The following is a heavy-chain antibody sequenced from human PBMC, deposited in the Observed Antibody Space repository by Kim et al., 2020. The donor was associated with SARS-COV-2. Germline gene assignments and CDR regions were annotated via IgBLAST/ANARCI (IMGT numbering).Heavy chain of an antibody. CDR2: IYYSGST. CDR1: GGSISSSSYY. D-gene: IGHD6-25*01. CDR3: DALPAGAAVDY. V-gene: IGHV4-39*01. Sequence: SETLSLTCTVSGGSISSSSYYWGWIRQPPGKGLEWIGSIYYSGSTYYNPSLKSRVTISVDTSKNQFSLKLSSVTAADTAVYYCDALPAGAAVDYWGQGTLVTVSS. J-gene: IGHJ4*02.